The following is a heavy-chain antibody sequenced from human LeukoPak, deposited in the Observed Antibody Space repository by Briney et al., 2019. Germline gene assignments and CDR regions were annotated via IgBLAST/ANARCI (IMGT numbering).Heavy chain of an antibody. V-gene: IGHV1-18*01. CDR1: GYTFTSYG. Sequence: ASVKVSCKASGYTFTSYGISWVRQAPGQGLEWMGWISAYNGNTNYAQKLQGRVTMTTDTSTSTAYMELRSPRSDDTAVYYCARARDGYPPDAFDIWGQGTMVTVSS. D-gene: IGHD5-24*01. CDR3: ARARDGYPPDAFDI. J-gene: IGHJ3*02. CDR2: ISAYNGNT.